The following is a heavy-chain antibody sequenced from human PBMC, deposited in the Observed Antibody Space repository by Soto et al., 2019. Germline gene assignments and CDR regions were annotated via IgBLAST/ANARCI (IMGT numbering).Heavy chain of an antibody. Sequence: QVQLVQSGAEVKKPGSSVKVSCKASGGTFSSYTISWVRQAPGQGLEWMGRIIPILGIANYAQKFQGRVTITADKSTSTAYMELSSLRSEDTAVYYCARDGGDGYEYNWFDPWGQGTLVTVSS. J-gene: IGHJ5*02. CDR1: GGTFSSYT. CDR3: ARDGGDGYEYNWFDP. D-gene: IGHD5-12*01. CDR2: IIPILGIA. V-gene: IGHV1-69*08.